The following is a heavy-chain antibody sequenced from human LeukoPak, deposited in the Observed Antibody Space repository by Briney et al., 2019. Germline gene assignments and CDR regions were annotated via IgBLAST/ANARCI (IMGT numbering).Heavy chain of an antibody. Sequence: PSETLSLTCTVSGYSISSGYYWGWIRQPPGEGLEWIGSIYHSGSTYYNPSLKSRVTISVDTSKNQFSLKLSSVTAADTAVYYCARYCSGGSCYSELGSLVSDYWGQGTLVTVSS. CDR3: ARYCSGGSCYSELGSLVSDY. D-gene: IGHD2-15*01. J-gene: IGHJ4*02. CDR1: GYSISSGYY. CDR2: IYHSGST. V-gene: IGHV4-38-2*02.